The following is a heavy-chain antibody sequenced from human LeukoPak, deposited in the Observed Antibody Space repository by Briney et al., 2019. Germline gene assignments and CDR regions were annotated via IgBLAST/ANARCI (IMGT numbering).Heavy chain of an antibody. CDR2: ISPNSGGT. J-gene: IGHJ3*01. D-gene: IGHD3-22*01. V-gene: IGHV1-2*02. CDR3: ARAGDTLIVVAFDAFDF. Sequence: ASVKVSCKASGYTFTGYYIHWVRQAPGQGLEWMGWISPNSGGTNYAQNFQGRVTMTRDTSISTAYTELSRLRSDDTAVYYCARAGDTLIVVAFDAFDFWGQGTMVTVSS. CDR1: GYTFTGYY.